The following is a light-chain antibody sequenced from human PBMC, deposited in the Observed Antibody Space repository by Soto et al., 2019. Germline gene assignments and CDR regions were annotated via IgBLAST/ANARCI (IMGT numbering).Light chain of an antibody. CDR3: QHYNSYPWT. CDR2: DAS. J-gene: IGKJ1*01. CDR1: QSISSW. Sequence: DIQMTQSPSSLPASVGDRVTITCRASQSISSWLAWYQQKPGKAPKLLIYDASSLESGVPSRFSGSGSGTEFTLTITSLQPDDFATYYCQHYNSYPWTFGQGTKVEIK. V-gene: IGKV1-5*01.